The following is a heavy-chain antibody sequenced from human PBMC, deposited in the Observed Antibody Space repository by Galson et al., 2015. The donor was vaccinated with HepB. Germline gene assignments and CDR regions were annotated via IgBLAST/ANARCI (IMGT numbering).Heavy chain of an antibody. CDR3: ARAPAPNYSGSGRNYYYGMDV. Sequence: SLRLSCAASGFTFSNYDMNWVRQAPGKGLEWVSYISSSGDTIYYANSVKGRFTISRDNSKNSLYLHMNSLRDDDTAVYYCARAPAPNYSGSGRNYYYGMDVWGQGTPVTVSS. V-gene: IGHV3-48*03. CDR2: ISSSGDTI. CDR1: GFTFSNYD. D-gene: IGHD3-10*01. J-gene: IGHJ6*02.